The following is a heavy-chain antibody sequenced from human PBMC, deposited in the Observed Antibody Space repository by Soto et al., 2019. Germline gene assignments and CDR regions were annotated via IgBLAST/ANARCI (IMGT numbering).Heavy chain of an antibody. CDR2: IRSGGNT. Sequence: PGGSLRLSCAASGFTVSTDWMYWVRQAPGKGLEWVSVIRSGGNTYYADSVEGRFTISRDNSKNTVYLQMNSLRAEDTAVYYCVRENYYYGMDVCGQGTTVTVS. J-gene: IGHJ6*02. V-gene: IGHV3-66*01. CDR3: VRENYYYGMDV. CDR1: GFTVSTDW.